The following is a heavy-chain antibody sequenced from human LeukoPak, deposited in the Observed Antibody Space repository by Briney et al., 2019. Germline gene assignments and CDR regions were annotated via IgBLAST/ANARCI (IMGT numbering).Heavy chain of an antibody. CDR3: ANLKGRFDY. Sequence: GGSLRLSCASDESSFDAYTIHFVRQVPRKRMDWVSVISGDGGRTNYTDSVTGRFTISRDNSKNYLYLQMNSLRTEDTALYYCANLKGRFDYWGQGTLVTVSS. V-gene: IGHV3-43*02. J-gene: IGHJ4*02. CDR1: ESSFDAYT. CDR2: ISGDGGRT.